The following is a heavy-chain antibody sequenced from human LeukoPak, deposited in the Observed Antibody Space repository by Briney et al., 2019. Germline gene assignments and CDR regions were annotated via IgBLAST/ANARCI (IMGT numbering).Heavy chain of an antibody. Sequence: PGGSLRLSCAASGFTFRTSEMNWVRQAPGKGLEGVAYISSSGNNKYYGDSVNGRFTISRDSAKHSLYLQMNSLRDEDTAVYYCARVGRGATPGYWGQGTLVTVSS. CDR2: ISSSGNNK. CDR3: ARVGRGATPGY. D-gene: IGHD1-26*01. J-gene: IGHJ4*02. CDR1: GFTFRTSE. V-gene: IGHV3-48*03.